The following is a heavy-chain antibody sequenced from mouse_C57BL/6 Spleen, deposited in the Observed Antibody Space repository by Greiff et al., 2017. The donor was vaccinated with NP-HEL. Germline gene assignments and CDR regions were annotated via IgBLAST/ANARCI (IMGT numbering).Heavy chain of an antibody. CDR2: IFPGSGST. V-gene: IGHV1-56*01. Sequence: VKLLESGPELVRPGASVKISCKAPGYTFTSHWMQWVRQRPGQGLEWIGEIFPGSGSTYYNEKFKGKATLTVDTSSSTAYMQLSSLTSEDSAVYFCGPHYYGTSYGFAYWGQGTLVTVSA. D-gene: IGHD1-1*01. CDR3: GPHYYGTSYGFAY. J-gene: IGHJ3*01. CDR1: GYTFTSHW.